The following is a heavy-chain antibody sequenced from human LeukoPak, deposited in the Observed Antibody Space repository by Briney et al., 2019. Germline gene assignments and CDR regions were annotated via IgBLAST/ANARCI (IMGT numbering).Heavy chain of an antibody. CDR1: GFTFSSYW. V-gene: IGHV3-74*01. CDR2: INSDGSST. D-gene: IGHD6-19*01. CDR3: ASTSGWYEPIDY. Sequence: GGSLRLSCAASGFTFSSYWMHWVRQAPGKGLVWVSRINSDGSSTSYADSVKGRFTISRDNAKNTLYLQMNSLRAEDTAVYYCASTSGWYEPIDYWGQGTLVTVSS. J-gene: IGHJ4*02.